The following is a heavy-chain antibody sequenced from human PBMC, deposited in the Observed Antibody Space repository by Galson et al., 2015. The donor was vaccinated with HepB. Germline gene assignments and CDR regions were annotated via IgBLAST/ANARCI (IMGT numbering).Heavy chain of an antibody. CDR1: GGTFSSYA. J-gene: IGHJ5*02. CDR2: IIPIFGTA. Sequence: SVKVSCKASGGTFSSYAISWVRQAPGQGLEWMGGIIPIFGTANYAQKFQGRVTITADESTSTAYMELSSLRSEDTAVYYCARDFGYYENWFDPWGQGTLVTVSS. CDR3: ARDFGYYENWFDP. D-gene: IGHD3-3*01. V-gene: IGHV1-69*13.